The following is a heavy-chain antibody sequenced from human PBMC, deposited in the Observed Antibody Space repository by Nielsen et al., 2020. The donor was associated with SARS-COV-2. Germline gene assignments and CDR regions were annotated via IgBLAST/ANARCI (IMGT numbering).Heavy chain of an antibody. CDR1: GGSVSSYDW. J-gene: IGHJ6*03. D-gene: IGHD3-22*01. CDR2: VSHSGST. CDR3: ARHGGYSNDYYFYYMDV. Sequence: SETLSLTCAVSGGSVSSYDWWTWVRQSPGKGHEWIGEVSHSGSTYYNTSTKSRITLATETSRNRFSLKLSYVTAADTAVYFCARHGGYSNDYYFYYMDVWGKGTTVTVSS. V-gene: IGHV4-4*02.